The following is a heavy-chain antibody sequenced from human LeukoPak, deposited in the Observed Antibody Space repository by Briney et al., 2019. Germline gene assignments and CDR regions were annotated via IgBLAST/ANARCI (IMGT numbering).Heavy chain of an antibody. J-gene: IGHJ4*02. CDR3: AKDSGSYFFDY. Sequence: GGSLRLSCAASGFTFSSYGMHWVRQAPGKGLEWVAVISYDGSNKYYADSVKGRFTISRDNSKNTLYLQMNSLRAEDTAVYYCAKDSGSYFFDYWGQGTLVTVSS. CDR1: GFTFSSYG. D-gene: IGHD1-26*01. V-gene: IGHV3-30*18. CDR2: ISYDGSNK.